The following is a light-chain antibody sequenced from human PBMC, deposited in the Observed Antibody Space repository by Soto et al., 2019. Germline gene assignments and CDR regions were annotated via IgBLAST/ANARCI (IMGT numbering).Light chain of an antibody. CDR3: AAWDDSLNGVV. J-gene: IGLJ2*01. CDR2: SNN. V-gene: IGLV1-44*01. CDR1: SSNIGSNT. Sequence: QSVLTQPPSASGTPGQRVTISCSGSSSNIGSNTVNWYQQLPGPATKLLIYSNNQRPSGVPDRFSGSKSGTSASLAISGLQSEDEADYYCAAWDDSLNGVVFGGGTKLTVL.